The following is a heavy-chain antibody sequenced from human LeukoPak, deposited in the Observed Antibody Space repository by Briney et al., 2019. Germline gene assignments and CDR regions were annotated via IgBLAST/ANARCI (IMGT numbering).Heavy chain of an antibody. J-gene: IGHJ4*02. CDR2: INPSGGST. D-gene: IGHD4-17*01. CDR1: GYTFTGYY. V-gene: IGHV1-46*01. Sequence: ASVKVSCKASGYTFTGYYMHWVRQAPGQGLEWMGIINPSGGSTSYAQKFQGRVTMTRDMSTSTVYMELSSLRSEDTAVYYCARDRDDYGDPRHPPFDYWGQGTLVTVSS. CDR3: ARDRDDYGDPRHPPFDY.